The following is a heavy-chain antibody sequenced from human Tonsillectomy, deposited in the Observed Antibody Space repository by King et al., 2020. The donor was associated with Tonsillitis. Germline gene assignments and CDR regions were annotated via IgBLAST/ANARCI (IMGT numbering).Heavy chain of an antibody. CDR1: GFTFDSYA. D-gene: IGHD3-22*01. V-gene: IGHV3-23*04. Sequence: VQLVESGGGLAQPGGSLRLSCAAPGFTFDSYAMGWVRQAPGEGLEWVVSFNSYGAAPEDAEPVRGRFAISRDNSKNTLYLQVNSLRAEDTAVYYCTKGLGSRGDFWGQGTLVTVSS. CDR2: FNSYGAAP. CDR3: TKGLGSRGDF. J-gene: IGHJ4*02.